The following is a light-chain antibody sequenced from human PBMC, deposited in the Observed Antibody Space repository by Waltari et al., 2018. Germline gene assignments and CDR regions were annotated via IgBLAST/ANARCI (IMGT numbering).Light chain of an antibody. CDR3: CSYAGSYTFI. Sequence: QSALTQPRSVSGSPGQSVTISCTGTSSDVGGYNYLSWSQQHPGKAPKLMIYEVSKRPSGVPDRFSGSKSGNTASLTISGLQADDEADYYCCSYAGSYTFIFGGGTELTVL. CDR2: EVS. CDR1: SSDVGGYNY. V-gene: IGLV2-11*01. J-gene: IGLJ2*01.